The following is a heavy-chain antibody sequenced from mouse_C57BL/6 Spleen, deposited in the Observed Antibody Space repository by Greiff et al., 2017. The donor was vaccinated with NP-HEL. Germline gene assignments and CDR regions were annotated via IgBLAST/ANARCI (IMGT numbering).Heavy chain of an antibody. CDR2: INPYNGGT. D-gene: IGHD3-2*02. Sequence: VQLQQSGPVLVKPGASVKMSCKASGYTFTDYYMNWVKQSHGKSLEWIGVINPYNGGTSYNQKFKGKATLTVDKSSSTAYMELNSLTSEDSAVYYCAREEDSSGPFDYWGQGTTLTVSS. CDR3: AREEDSSGPFDY. V-gene: IGHV1-19*01. CDR1: GYTFTDYY. J-gene: IGHJ2*01.